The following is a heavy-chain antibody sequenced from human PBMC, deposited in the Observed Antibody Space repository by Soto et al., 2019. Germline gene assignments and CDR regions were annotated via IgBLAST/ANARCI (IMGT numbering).Heavy chain of an antibody. Sequence: EVQLVESGGGLVQPGGSLRLSCAASGFTFSSYWLHWVRQAPGEGLVWVSRINSDGSSTRYADSVTGRFTISRDNAKNTLYLQMNNLRAEDTAVYYFATQIAAGGGGWGQGTLVTVSS. CDR3: ATQIAAGGGG. D-gene: IGHD6-13*01. CDR2: INSDGSST. J-gene: IGHJ4*02. CDR1: GFTFSSYW. V-gene: IGHV3-74*01.